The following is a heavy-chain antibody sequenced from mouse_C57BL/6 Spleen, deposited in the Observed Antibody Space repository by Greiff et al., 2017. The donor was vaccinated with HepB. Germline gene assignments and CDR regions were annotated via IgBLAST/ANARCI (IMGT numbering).Heavy chain of an antibody. Sequence: QVQLKQPGAELVKPGASVKLSCKASGYTFTSYWMHWVKQRPGRGLEWIGRIDPNSGGTKYNEKFKSKATLTVDKPSSTAYMQLSSLTSEDSAVYYCARDEDYAMDYWGQGTSVTVSS. CDR2: IDPNSGGT. V-gene: IGHV1-72*01. J-gene: IGHJ4*01. CDR3: ARDEDYAMDY. CDR1: GYTFTSYW.